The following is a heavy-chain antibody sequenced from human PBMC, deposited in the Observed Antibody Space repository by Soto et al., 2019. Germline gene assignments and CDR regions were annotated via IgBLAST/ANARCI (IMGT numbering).Heavy chain of an antibody. Sequence: EVQLVESGGGLVQPGGSLRLSCAASGFAFSTKWMHWVRQGPGKGLVWVARINIDGTTTNYADSVKGRFTISGDNAKNMLYLQLDSLRAEDTAVYYCARISYSEAHPCPWGQGTLVTVSS. CDR3: ARISYSEAHPCP. V-gene: IGHV3-74*01. J-gene: IGHJ5*02. CDR2: INIDGTTT. D-gene: IGHD1-26*01. CDR1: GFAFSTKW.